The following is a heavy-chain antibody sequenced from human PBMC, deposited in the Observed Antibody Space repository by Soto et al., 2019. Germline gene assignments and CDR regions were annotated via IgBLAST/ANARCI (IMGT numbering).Heavy chain of an antibody. V-gene: IGHV5-51*01. CDR2: IYPGDSDT. Sequence: YWIGWVRQMPGKGLEWMGIIYPGDSDTRYSPSFQGQVTISADKSISTAYLQWSSLKASDTAMYYCARRYKGYCSSTSCSWFDPWGQGTLVTVSS. J-gene: IGHJ5*02. D-gene: IGHD2-2*01. CDR1: YW. CDR3: ARRYKGYCSSTSCSWFDP.